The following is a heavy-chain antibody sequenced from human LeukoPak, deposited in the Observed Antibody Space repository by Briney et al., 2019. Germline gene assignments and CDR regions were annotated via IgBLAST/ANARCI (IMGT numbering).Heavy chain of an antibody. V-gene: IGHV4-39*07. CDR2: IYYSGST. D-gene: IGHD5-18*01. CDR3: ARDDRLYTAMVGI. Sequence: SETLSLTCIVSGGSISSGTYYWGWIRQPPGKGLEWIGSIYYSGSTYYNPSLKSRVTISVDTSKNQFSLKLSSVTAADTAVYYCARDDRLYTAMVGIWGQGTMVTVSS. CDR1: GGSISSGTYY. J-gene: IGHJ3*02.